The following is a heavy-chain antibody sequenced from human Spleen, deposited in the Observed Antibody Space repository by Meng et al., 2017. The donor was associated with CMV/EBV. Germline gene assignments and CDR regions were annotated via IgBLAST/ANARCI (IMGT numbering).Heavy chain of an antibody. J-gene: IGHJ5*02. D-gene: IGHD3-3*01. V-gene: IGHV1-2*02. Sequence: YIFTDSFMHWVRQAPGQGLEWMGWFNPNSGAAKYAQKFQGRVTMTRDTSVNTAYMELSSLRSDDTAVYFCAKEGHDYWSGYYGRFDPWGQGTLVTVSS. CDR1: YIFTDSF. CDR3: AKEGHDYWSGYYGRFDP. CDR2: FNPNSGAA.